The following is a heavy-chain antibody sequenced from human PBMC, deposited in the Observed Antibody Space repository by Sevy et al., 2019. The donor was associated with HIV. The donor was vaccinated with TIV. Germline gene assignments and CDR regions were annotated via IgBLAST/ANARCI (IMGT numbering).Heavy chain of an antibody. J-gene: IGHJ6*02. D-gene: IGHD4-17*01. CDR3: AGGWAVTTRSGYYYYGMDV. CDR1: GFTFSSYA. V-gene: IGHV3-30-3*01. Sequence: GGSLRLSCAASGFTFSSYAMHWVRQAPGKGLEWVAVISYDGSNKYYADSVKGRFTISRDNSKNTLYLQMNSLRAEDTAVYYYAGGWAVTTRSGYYYYGMDVWGQGTTVTVSS. CDR2: ISYDGSNK.